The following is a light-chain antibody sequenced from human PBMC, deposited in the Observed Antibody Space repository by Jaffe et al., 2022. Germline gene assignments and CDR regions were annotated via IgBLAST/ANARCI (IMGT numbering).Light chain of an antibody. CDR3: QAWDSTTVL. CDR1: DLQNMF. CDR2: QDD. V-gene: IGLV3-1*01. J-gene: IGLJ2*01. Sequence: SYELTQPPSVSVSPGQTATIACSGDDLQNMFACWYQQRPGQSPVLVMYQDDKRASGIPERFSASNSGNTATLTISGTQAMDEADYYCQAWDSTTVLFGGGTKLTVL.